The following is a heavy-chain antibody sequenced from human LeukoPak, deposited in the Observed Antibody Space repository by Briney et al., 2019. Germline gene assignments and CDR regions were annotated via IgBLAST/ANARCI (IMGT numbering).Heavy chain of an antibody. CDR1: GGSFSGYY. CDR3: ASLRSDSSGYYNLRIDY. V-gene: IGHV4-34*01. J-gene: IGHJ4*02. CDR2: INHSGST. D-gene: IGHD3-22*01. Sequence: KSSETLSLTCAVYGGSFSGYYWSWIRQPPGKGLEWIGEINHSGSTNYNPSLKSRVTISVDTSKNQFSLKLSSVTAADTAVYYCASLRSDSSGYYNLRIDYWGQGTLVTVSS.